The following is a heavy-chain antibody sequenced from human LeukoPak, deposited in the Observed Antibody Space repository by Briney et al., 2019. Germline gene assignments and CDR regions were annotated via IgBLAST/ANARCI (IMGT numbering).Heavy chain of an antibody. CDR3: ARVFDS. CDR1: GGSVSTSDYY. Sequence: SETLSLTCTVSGGSVSTSDYYWGWLRQSPVKGLEWIGDVFYTGKTNYNPSLRGRATISIDTSKNQFSLKLTYVTAADSAVYYCARVFDSWGQGTLVTVSS. V-gene: IGHV4-39*07. J-gene: IGHJ4*02. CDR2: VFYTGKT.